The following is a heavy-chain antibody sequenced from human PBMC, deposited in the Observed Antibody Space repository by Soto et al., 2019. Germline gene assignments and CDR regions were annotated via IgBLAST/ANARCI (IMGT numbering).Heavy chain of an antibody. J-gene: IGHJ4*02. CDR1: SGSFSGYY. CDR3: ARHGGYYFDY. Sequence: SETLSLTCAVYSGSFSGYYWSWIRQPPGKGLEWIGEIYHGLSIVYNPSLKSRVTISGDSSKNQFSLKLSSVTAADTAVYYCARHGGYYFDYWGQGTLVTVS. CDR2: IYHGLSI. V-gene: IGHV4-34*01. D-gene: IGHD3-16*01.